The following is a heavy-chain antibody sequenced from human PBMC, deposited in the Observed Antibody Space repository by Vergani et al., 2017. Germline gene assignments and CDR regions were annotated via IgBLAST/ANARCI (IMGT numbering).Heavy chain of an antibody. J-gene: IGHJ4*02. D-gene: IGHD5-18*01. Sequence: QLQLQESGPGLLKPSETLSLTCSVSGTSISGSRDYWGWIRQPPGKGLEWIGSIFYTETSYYNPSLECRATNSVDTSKKQFFLKLKSVTAADTAVYYCAGQFWGGDGYRFDHWGQGTLVTVSS. V-gene: IGHV4-39*01. CDR1: GTSISGSRDY. CDR3: AGQFWGGDGYRFDH. CDR2: IFYTETS.